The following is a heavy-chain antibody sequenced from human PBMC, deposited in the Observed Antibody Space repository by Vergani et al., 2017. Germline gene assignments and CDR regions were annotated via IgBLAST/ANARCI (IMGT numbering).Heavy chain of an antibody. CDR3: ASNGVGATPFDC. V-gene: IGHV4-59*01. CDR2: IYYSGST. J-gene: IGHJ4*02. D-gene: IGHD1-26*01. CDR1: GGSISSYY. Sequence: QVQLQESGPGLVKPSETLSLTCTVSGGSISSYYWSWIRQPPGQGLEWIGYIYYSGSTNYNPSLTRRVTISVDTSKNQFSLKLSSVTDADTAVYYCASNGVGATPFDCWGQGTLVTVSS.